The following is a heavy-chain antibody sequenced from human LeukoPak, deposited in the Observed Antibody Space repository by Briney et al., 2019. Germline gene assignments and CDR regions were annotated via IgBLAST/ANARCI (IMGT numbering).Heavy chain of an antibody. J-gene: IGHJ2*01. V-gene: IGHV4-59*01. CDR2: IYSSGRT. CDR3: AGGERIALADTWYFEL. CDR1: GGSISTYY. Sequence: SETLSLTCTVSGGSISTYYWSWIRQPPGKGLEWVGYIYSSGRTNYNPSLKSRLTISLDTSRSQFSLKLNSVTTADTAVYYCAGGERIALADTWYFELWGRGTLVTVSS. D-gene: IGHD6-19*01.